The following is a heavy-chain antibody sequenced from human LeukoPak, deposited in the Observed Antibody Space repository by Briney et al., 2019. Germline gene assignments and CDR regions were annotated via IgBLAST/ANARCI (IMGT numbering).Heavy chain of an antibody. D-gene: IGHD2-21*02. CDR3: ASSTYCGGDCYSN. CDR1: GFIFSDYY. V-gene: IGHV3-7*01. CDR2: IKQDGSEK. Sequence: GGSLRLSCAASGFIFSDYYMSWIRQAPGKGLEWVANIKQDGSEKYYVDSVKGRFTISRDNAKNSLYLQMNSLRAEDTAVYYCASSTYCGGDCYSNWGQGTLATVSS. J-gene: IGHJ4*02.